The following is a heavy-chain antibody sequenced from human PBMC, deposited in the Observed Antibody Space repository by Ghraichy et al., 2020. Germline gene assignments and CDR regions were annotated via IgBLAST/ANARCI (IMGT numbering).Heavy chain of an antibody. CDR2: INPNNGGT. Sequence: ASVKVSCKASGYTFTGHYTHWVPQVPGHGLEWMGWINPNNGGTNYAQKFQGRVTMTTDTSISTAYMELSSLRSDDTAVFYCARGGSGHAFDIWGQGTMVTVSS. J-gene: IGHJ3*02. V-gene: IGHV1-2*02. CDR3: ARGGSGHAFDI. D-gene: IGHD6-19*01. CDR1: GYTFTGHY.